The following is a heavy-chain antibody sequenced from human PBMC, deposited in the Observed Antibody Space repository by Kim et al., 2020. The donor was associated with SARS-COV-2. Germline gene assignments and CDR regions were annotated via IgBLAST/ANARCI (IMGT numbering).Heavy chain of an antibody. Sequence: ADSVKGRFTISRDNSKNTLYLQMNSLRAEDTAVYYCAKGLLYGDYVTFDYWGQGTLVTVSS. CDR3: AKGLLYGDYVTFDY. V-gene: IGHV3-23*01. D-gene: IGHD4-17*01. J-gene: IGHJ4*02.